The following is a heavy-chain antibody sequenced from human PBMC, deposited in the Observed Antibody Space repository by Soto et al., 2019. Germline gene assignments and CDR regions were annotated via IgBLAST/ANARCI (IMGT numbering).Heavy chain of an antibody. J-gene: IGHJ6*03. CDR3: ARRARADYYYMDV. Sequence: EVQLVESGGGLAQPGGSLRLSCAASGFTFSSDAMDWVRQAPGKGLEYVSGISSNGIGTYYASSVKGRFTISRDNSRDTVYLQMDSLRPEDMAVYYGARRARADYYYMDVWGKGTTVTAS. CDR1: GFTFSSDA. D-gene: IGHD6-6*01. V-gene: IGHV3-64*01. CDR2: ISSNGIGT.